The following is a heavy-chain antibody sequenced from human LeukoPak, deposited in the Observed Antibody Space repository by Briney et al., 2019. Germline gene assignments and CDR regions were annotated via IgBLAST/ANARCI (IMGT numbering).Heavy chain of an antibody. Sequence: GASVKVSCQASGYTFTGYYMHWVRQAPGQGLEWVGWINPNSGGTNYAQKFQGRVTMTRDTSISTVYMELSRLRSDDTAVYYCASRAVAGTTSPNWFDPWGQGTLVTVSS. CDR1: GYTFTGYY. V-gene: IGHV1-2*02. CDR2: INPNSGGT. J-gene: IGHJ5*02. CDR3: ASRAVAGTTSPNWFDP. D-gene: IGHD6-19*01.